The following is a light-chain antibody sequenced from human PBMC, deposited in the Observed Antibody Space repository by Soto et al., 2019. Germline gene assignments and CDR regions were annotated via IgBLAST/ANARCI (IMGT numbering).Light chain of an antibody. CDR3: QQYGSSPPRT. V-gene: IGKV3-20*01. CDR2: GAS. Sequence: EIVLTQSPGTLSFSPGERGTLSCRASQTVSGSYVAWYQQKPGQAPRLLIYGASTRATDVPDRFSGSGSGADFTLSISRLEPEDFAVYYCQQYGSSPPRTFGQGTKVDIK. J-gene: IGKJ1*01. CDR1: QTVSGSY.